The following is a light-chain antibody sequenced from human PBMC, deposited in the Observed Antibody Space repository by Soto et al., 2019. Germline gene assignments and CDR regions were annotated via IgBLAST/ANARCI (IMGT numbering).Light chain of an antibody. V-gene: IGKV1-13*02. CDR2: HAS. CDR1: HDIGND. J-gene: IGKJ5*01. Sequence: ASQLTQSPSSLSATVGDRVTLTCRASHDIGNDLAWYQQKPGKAPKVLIYHASNLQSGVPSRFSGSGSGTDFTITISSLQPEDFATYYCQHVESDPHTFGRGTRMDIK. CDR3: QHVESDPHT.